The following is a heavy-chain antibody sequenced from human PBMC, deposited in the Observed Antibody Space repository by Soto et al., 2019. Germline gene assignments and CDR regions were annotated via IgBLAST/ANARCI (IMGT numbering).Heavy chain of an antibody. CDR1: GFTFSSYA. D-gene: IGHD1-26*01. CDR3: ARGGANYYYGMDV. CDR2: IYGNGAGI. Sequence: GGSLRLSCAASGFTFSSYAMTWVHQAPGKGLESVSGIYGNGAGIQYADSVRGRFTISRDNSKNTLYLQMNSLRAEDTAVYYCARGGANYYYGMDVWGQGTTVTVSS. V-gene: IGHV3-23*01. J-gene: IGHJ6*02.